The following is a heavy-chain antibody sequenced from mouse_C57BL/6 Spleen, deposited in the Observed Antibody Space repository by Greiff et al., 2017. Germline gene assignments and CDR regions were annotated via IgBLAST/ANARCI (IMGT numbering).Heavy chain of an antibody. J-gene: IGHJ1*03. CDR1: GFSLTSYG. CDR3: AKNEDDHPGYFDV. Sequence: QVQLQQSGPGLVQPSPSLSITCTVSGFSLTSYGVHWVRQSPGKGLEWLGVIWRGGSTDNNAAFMSRLSITKDNSKSQVFFKMNSLQADDTAIYYCAKNEDDHPGYFDVWGTGTTVTVSS. D-gene: IGHD2-3*01. CDR2: IWRGGST. V-gene: IGHV2-5*01.